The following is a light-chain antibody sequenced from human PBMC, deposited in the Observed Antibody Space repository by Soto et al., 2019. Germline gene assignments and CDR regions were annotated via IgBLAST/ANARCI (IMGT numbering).Light chain of an antibody. Sequence: EKVFTQSVGTLSLNPGERATLYCRASQSVSSSYLAWYQQKPGQAPRLLIYGASSRATGIPDRFSGSGSGTDFTLTISRLEPEDFAVYYCQQYGSFPPRTSGQGAKVDIK. CDR3: QQYGSFPPRT. V-gene: IGKV3-20*01. CDR1: QSVSSSY. CDR2: GAS. J-gene: IGKJ1*01.